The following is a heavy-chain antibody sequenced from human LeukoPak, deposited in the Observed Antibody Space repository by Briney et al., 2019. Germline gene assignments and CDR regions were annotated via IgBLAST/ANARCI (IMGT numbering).Heavy chain of an antibody. CDR2: INPNSGGT. D-gene: IGHD5-18*01. V-gene: IGHV1-2*02. J-gene: IGHJ4*02. CDR1: GYTFTGYY. Sequence: ASVKVSCKASGYTFTGYYMRWVRQAPGQALEWMGWINPNSGGTNYAQKFQGRVTMTRDTSISTAYMELSRLRSDDTAVHFCARGERGSSYGYLWNELPYYFDYWGQGTLVTVSS. CDR3: ARGERGSSYGYLWNELPYYFDY.